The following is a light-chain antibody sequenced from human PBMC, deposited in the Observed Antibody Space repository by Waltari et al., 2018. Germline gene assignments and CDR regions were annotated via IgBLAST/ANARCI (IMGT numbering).Light chain of an antibody. CDR2: DAS. Sequence: EIVLTQSPGTLSLSPGERATLSCKASQSVGKSLAWYQQKPGQAPRLLIYDASSRATGIPDRFSGSGFWTDFSLTISRLEPEDFAVYYCQKYVSLPATFGQGTKVEIK. CDR1: QSVGKS. V-gene: IGKV3-20*01. J-gene: IGKJ1*01. CDR3: QKYVSLPAT.